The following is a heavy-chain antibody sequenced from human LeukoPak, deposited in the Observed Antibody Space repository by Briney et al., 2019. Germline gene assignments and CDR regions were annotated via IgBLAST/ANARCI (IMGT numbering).Heavy chain of an antibody. D-gene: IGHD3-22*01. CDR1: GVSISSGDYY. CDR3: ARPYYYDSRIDP. J-gene: IGHJ5*02. V-gene: IGHV4-30-4*01. CDR2: IYYSGST. Sequence: SETLSLTCTVSGVSISSGDYYWSWIRQPPGKGLEWIGYIYYSGSTYYNPSLKSRVTMSVDTSKNQLSLKLSSVTAADTAVYYCARPYYYDSRIDPWGQGTLVTVSS.